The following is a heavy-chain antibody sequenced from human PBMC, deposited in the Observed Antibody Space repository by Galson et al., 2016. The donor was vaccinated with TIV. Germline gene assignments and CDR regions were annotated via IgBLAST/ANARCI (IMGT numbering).Heavy chain of an antibody. CDR2: INDGGDST. CDR3: AREAKADFWTGYLDY. V-gene: IGHV3-74*01. D-gene: IGHD3/OR15-3a*01. Sequence: SLRLSCAASGFTFSSYWIHWVRQSPGKGLVWVSRINDGGDSTSYGDSVKGRFTISRDNAKNTVYLQMNSLRAEDTAIYYCAREAKADFWTGYLDYWDQGTTVTVSS. CDR1: GFTFSSYW. J-gene: IGHJ4*03.